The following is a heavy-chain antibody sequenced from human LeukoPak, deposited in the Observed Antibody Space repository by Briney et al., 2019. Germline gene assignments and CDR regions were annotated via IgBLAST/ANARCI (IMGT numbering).Heavy chain of an antibody. V-gene: IGHV4-34*01. Sequence: PSETLSLTCAVYGGSFSGYYWSWIRQPPGKGLEWIGEINHSGSTNYNPSLKSRVTISVDTSKNQFSLKLSSVTAADTAVYYCATSPPRQLVRRSYYYMDVWGKGTTVTVSS. CDR2: INHSGST. CDR3: ATSPPRQLVRRSYYYMDV. J-gene: IGHJ6*03. D-gene: IGHD6-6*01. CDR1: GGSFSGYY.